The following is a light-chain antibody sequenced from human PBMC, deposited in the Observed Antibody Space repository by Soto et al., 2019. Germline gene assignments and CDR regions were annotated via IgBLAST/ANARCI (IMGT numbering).Light chain of an antibody. V-gene: IGKV1-39*01. CDR3: QQSYGTPIT. Sequence: DIQMTQSPSSLSASVGDRVTITCRASQSISRYLNWYQQKPGKAPNLLIYVASSLQSEFPSRFSGSGSGTDFTLTITILQPEDFTTYYCQQSYGTPITFGQGTRLEIK. CDR2: VAS. CDR1: QSISRY. J-gene: IGKJ5*01.